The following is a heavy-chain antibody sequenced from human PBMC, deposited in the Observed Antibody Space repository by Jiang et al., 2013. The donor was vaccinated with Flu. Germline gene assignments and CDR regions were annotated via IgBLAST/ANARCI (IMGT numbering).Heavy chain of an antibody. CDR2: INTNTGNP. V-gene: IGHV7-4-1*02. CDR1: GYTLTTYA. J-gene: IGHJ4*02. Sequence: SGYTLTTYAMNWVRQAPGQGLEWMGWINTNTGNPTYAQGFTGQFVFSLDTSVSTAYLQISSLKAEDTAVYYCARGGRAGSSGWYDYFEYWGQGSLVTVSS. CDR3: ARGGRAGSSGWYDYFEY. D-gene: IGHD6-19*01.